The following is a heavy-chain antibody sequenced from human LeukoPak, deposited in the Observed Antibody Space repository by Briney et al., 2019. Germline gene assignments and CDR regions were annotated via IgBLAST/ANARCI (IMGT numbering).Heavy chain of an antibody. CDR3: ATDPIYDYVWGSYRPPTGFDY. CDR1: GGTFNSYA. CDR2: ITAIFRTT. V-gene: IGHV1-69*06. D-gene: IGHD3-16*02. Sequence: GASVKVSCKTSGGTFNSYAISWVRQAPGQGLEWMGGITAIFRTTNYAQKFQGRVTMTEDTSTDTAYMELSSLRSEDTAVYYCATDPIYDYVWGSYRPPTGFDYWGQGTLVTVSS. J-gene: IGHJ4*02.